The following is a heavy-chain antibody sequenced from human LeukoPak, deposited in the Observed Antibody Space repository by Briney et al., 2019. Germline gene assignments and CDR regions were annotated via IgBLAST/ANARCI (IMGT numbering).Heavy chain of an antibody. V-gene: IGHV4-39*07. D-gene: IGHD3-16*02. Sequence: SETLSLTCTVSGGSISSSSYYWGWIRQPPGKGLEWIGSIYYSGSTYYNPSLKSRVTMSVDTSKNQFSLKLSSVTAADTAVYYCARGRLDDYVWGSYRSWGQGTLVTVSS. CDR2: IYYSGST. CDR3: ARGRLDDYVWGSYRS. CDR1: GGSISSSSYY. J-gene: IGHJ5*02.